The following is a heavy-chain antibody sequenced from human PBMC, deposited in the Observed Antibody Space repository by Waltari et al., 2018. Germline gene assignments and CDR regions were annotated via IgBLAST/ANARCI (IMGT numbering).Heavy chain of an antibody. CDR2: IGTVGDT. CDR3: ARGLRGFDY. CDR1: GFTFSTYD. J-gene: IGHJ4*02. V-gene: IGHV3-13*01. Sequence: EVQLVESGGGLVQPGGSLRLSCAASGFTFSTYDMHWVRQATGKGLGWVSGIGTVGDTYYTGSVKGRFTISREDAKNSLDLQMNSLRDGDTAVYYCARGLRGFDYWGQGTLVTVSS. D-gene: IGHD4-17*01.